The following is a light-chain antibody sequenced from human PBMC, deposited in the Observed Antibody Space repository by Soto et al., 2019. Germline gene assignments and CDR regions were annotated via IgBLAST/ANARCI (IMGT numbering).Light chain of an antibody. CDR1: QSISSY. Sequence: DIPMTQSPSSLSASVGDRVTITCRASQSISSYLNWYQQKPGKAPKLLIYAGSSLQSGVPSRFSGRGSGADFTLTISSLQPEDFATYYCQQNYSIPVTFGQGTKLEIK. CDR2: AGS. J-gene: IGKJ2*01. CDR3: QQNYSIPVT. V-gene: IGKV1-39*01.